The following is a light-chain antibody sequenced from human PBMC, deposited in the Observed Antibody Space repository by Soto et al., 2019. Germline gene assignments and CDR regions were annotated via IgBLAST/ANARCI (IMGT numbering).Light chain of an antibody. CDR2: LAS. Sequence: AIQMTQSPSSLSASVGDRVIITCRASQGIRNDLGWYQQKPGRAPKLLISLASSLQSGVPSRFSGSGSGTDFTLTISSLQPEDFATYYCLQDYNYPITFGQGTRLEIK. V-gene: IGKV1-6*01. CDR3: LQDYNYPIT. CDR1: QGIRND. J-gene: IGKJ5*01.